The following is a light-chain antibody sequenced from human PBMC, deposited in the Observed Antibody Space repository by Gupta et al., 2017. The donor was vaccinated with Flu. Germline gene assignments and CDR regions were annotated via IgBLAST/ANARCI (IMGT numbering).Light chain of an antibody. CDR1: QSNSSL. CDR3: QQYNTYSRT. Sequence: GVSVTITCRASQSNSSLLAWYQQKPGKAPKLLIYKASTLESGVPSRFSGSGSGTEFTLTIGSLQPDDFATYYCQQYNTYSRTFGQWTKVEIK. CDR2: KAS. V-gene: IGKV1-5*03. J-gene: IGKJ1*01.